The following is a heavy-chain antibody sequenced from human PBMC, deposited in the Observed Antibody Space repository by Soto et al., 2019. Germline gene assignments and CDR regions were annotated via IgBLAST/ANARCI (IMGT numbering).Heavy chain of an antibody. CDR3: ANGYCSSTSCYGIYYYYYMDV. V-gene: IGHV3-23*01. CDR1: GFTFSSYA. D-gene: IGHD2-2*01. CDR2: ISGSGGST. J-gene: IGHJ6*03. Sequence: EVQLLESGGGLVQPGGSLRLSCAASGFTFSSYAMSWVRQAPGKGLEWVSAISGSGGSTYYADSVKGRFTISRDNSKNTLYRQMNSLRGEDTAVYYCANGYCSSTSCYGIYYYYYMDVWGKGTTVTVSS.